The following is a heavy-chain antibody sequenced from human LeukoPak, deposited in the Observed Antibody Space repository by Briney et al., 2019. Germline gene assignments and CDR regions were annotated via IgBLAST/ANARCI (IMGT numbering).Heavy chain of an antibody. D-gene: IGHD2-2*01. Sequence: GGSLRLSCAASGFTFSNYGMHWVRQAPGKGLEWVAFVRSDGDIKYYADSVKGRFTISRDNSRTTLYPQMNSLRAEDTAVYHCAKDLPAAYFDYWGQGTLVTVSS. CDR2: VRSDGDIK. V-gene: IGHV3-30*02. J-gene: IGHJ4*02. CDR1: GFTFSNYG. CDR3: AKDLPAAYFDY.